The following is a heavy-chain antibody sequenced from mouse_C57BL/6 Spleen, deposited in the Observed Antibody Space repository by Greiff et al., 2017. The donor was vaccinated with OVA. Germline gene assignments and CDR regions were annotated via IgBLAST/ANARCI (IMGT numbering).Heavy chain of an antibody. D-gene: IGHD4-1*01. CDR3: TRSLNWAYYFDY. CDR2: ISSGGDYI. V-gene: IGHV5-9-1*02. Sequence: EVKLVESGEGLVKPGGSLKLSCAASGFTFSSYAMSWVRQTPEKRLEWVAYISSGGDYIYYADTVKGRFTISSDNARNTLYLQMSSLKSEDTAMYYCTRSLNWAYYFDYWGQGTTLTVSS. J-gene: IGHJ2*01. CDR1: GFTFSSYA.